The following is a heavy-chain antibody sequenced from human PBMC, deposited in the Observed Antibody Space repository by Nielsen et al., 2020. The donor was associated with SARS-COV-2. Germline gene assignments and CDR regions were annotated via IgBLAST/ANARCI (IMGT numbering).Heavy chain of an antibody. CDR3: ARDSRRSYYAAFDI. J-gene: IGHJ3*02. V-gene: IGHV4-30-4*01. D-gene: IGHD1-26*01. Sequence: SETLSLTCTVSGDSISSPDYYWSWIRQPPGKGLEWIGYIFFSGSTYYKSSLKSRLTISLDTSKNQFSLKLTSVTAADTAVYYCARDSRRSYYAAFDIWGQGTMVTVSS. CDR2: IFFSGST. CDR1: GDSISSPDYY.